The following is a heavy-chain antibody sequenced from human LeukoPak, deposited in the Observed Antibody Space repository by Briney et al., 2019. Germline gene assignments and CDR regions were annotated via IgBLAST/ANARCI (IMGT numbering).Heavy chain of an antibody. D-gene: IGHD6-19*01. V-gene: IGHV1-2*02. CDR3: ARDTDSSGWYYFDH. J-gene: IGHJ4*02. CDR1: GYTFTGYY. Sequence: ASVKVSCKASGYTFTGYYMHWVRQAPGQGLEWMGWINPNSGGTNYAQKFQGRVTMTRDTSISTAYMELNRLRSDDTAVYYCARDTDSSGWYYFDHWGQGTLVTVSS. CDR2: INPNSGGT.